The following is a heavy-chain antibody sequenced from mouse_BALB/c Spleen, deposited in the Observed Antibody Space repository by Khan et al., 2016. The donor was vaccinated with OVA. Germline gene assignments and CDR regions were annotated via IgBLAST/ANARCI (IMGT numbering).Heavy chain of an antibody. CDR3: VGEDYGFDGFDY. CDR2: IDPINGNA. J-gene: IGHJ3*01. D-gene: IGHD2-14*01. V-gene: IGHV14-3*02. CDR1: GFTINDTY. Sequence: EVQLQQSGAELVKPGASVKLSCTASGFTINDTYLHWVKQRPEQGLEWSGGIDPINGNAKYDPKFKGQATITPDTSSNTAYLQLSSLTAEDAAVYYCVGEDYGFDGFDYWGQGTLVTVSA.